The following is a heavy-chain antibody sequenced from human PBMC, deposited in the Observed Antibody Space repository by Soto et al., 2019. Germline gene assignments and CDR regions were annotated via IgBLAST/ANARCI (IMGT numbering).Heavy chain of an antibody. D-gene: IGHD6-13*01. CDR3: ANPFSSSWYWYFDL. Sequence: EVQLLESGGGLVQPGGALRLSCAASGFTFSSYAMSWVRQAPGKGLEWVSAISGSGGSTYYADSVKGRFTISRDNSKNTLYLQMNSLRDEDTAVYYCANPFSSSWYWYFDLWGRGTLVTVSS. CDR1: GFTFSSYA. CDR2: ISGSGGST. V-gene: IGHV3-23*01. J-gene: IGHJ2*01.